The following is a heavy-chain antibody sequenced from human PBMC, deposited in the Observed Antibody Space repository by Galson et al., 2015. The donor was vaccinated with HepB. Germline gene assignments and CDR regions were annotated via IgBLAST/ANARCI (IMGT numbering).Heavy chain of an antibody. J-gene: IGHJ3*02. CDR3: AGDDWYPAVDI. D-gene: IGHD3-9*01. CDR2: IKQDGSEK. V-gene: IGHV3-7*01. CDR1: GFTFSSYW. Sequence: SLRLSCAASGFTFSSYWMSWVRQAPGKGLEWVANIKQDGSEKYYVDSVKGRFTISRDNAKNSLYLQMNSLRAEDTAVYYCAGDDWYPAVDIWGQGTTVTVSS.